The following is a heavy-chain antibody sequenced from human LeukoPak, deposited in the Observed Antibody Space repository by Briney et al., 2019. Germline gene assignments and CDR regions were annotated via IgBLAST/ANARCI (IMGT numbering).Heavy chain of an antibody. CDR2: IDYSGGSS. V-gene: IGHV3-23*01. CDR3: AGNSGWYGIS. CDR1: GGSFSGYY. J-gene: IGHJ4*02. Sequence: ETLSLTCAVYGGSFSGYYWSWIRQAPGKGLEWVSSIDYSGGSSYYADSVKGRFTISRDDSKNTLYLQLNSLRVEDTAEYYCAGNSGWYGISWGQGTLVTVSS. D-gene: IGHD6-19*01.